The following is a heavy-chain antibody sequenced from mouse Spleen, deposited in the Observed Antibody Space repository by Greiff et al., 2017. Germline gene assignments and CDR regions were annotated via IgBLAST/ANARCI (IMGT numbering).Heavy chain of an antibody. CDR3: ARQVGLGAMDY. V-gene: IGHV5-17*01. Sequence: EVQVVESGGGLVKPGGSLKLSCAASGFTFSDYGMHWVRQAPEKGLEWVAYISSGSSTIYYADTVKGRFTISRDNAKNTLFLQMTSLRSEDTAMYYCARQVGLGAMDYWGQGTSVTVSS. J-gene: IGHJ4*01. CDR1: GFTFSDYG. CDR2: ISSGSSTI. D-gene: IGHD1-1*01.